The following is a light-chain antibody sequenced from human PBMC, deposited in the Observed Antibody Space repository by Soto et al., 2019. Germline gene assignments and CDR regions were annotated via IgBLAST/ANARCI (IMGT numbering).Light chain of an antibody. CDR2: GVS. CDR1: QSVSST. J-gene: IGKJ4*01. Sequence: ELVLTQSPVALSLSSGERATLSCRASQSVSSTLLTWYQQKPGQAPRLLIYGVSSRATGIPDRFSGSGSGTEFTLTISSLQSEDFAVYYCQHYVNWPLTFGGGTKVESK. V-gene: IGKV3D-15*01. CDR3: QHYVNWPLT.